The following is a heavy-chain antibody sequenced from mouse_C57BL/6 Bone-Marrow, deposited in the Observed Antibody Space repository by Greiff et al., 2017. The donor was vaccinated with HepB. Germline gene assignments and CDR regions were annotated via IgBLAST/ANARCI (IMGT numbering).Heavy chain of an antibody. Sequence: VQLQQSGAELVRPGASVKLSCTASGFNIKDDYMHWVKQRPEPGLEWIGWIDPENGDTEYASKFQGKATITADTSSNTAYLQLSSLTSEDTAVYYCTTWGYSSGYGAYWGQGTLVTVSA. CDR1: GFNIKDDY. CDR3: TTWGYSSGYGAY. CDR2: IDPENGDT. V-gene: IGHV14-4*01. J-gene: IGHJ3*01. D-gene: IGHD3-2*02.